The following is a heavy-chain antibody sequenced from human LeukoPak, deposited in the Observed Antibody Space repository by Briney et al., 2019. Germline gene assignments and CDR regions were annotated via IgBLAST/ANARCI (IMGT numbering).Heavy chain of an antibody. D-gene: IGHD3-22*01. Sequence: SVKVSCKASGGTFSSYAISWVRQAPGQGLEWMGGIIPIFGTANYAQKFQGRVTITADKSTSTAYMELSSLRSEDTAVYYCAGDSYYDNSGYYQAVDYWGQGTLVTVSS. V-gene: IGHV1-69*06. CDR3: AGDSYYDNSGYYQAVDY. CDR2: IIPIFGTA. CDR1: GGTFSSYA. J-gene: IGHJ4*02.